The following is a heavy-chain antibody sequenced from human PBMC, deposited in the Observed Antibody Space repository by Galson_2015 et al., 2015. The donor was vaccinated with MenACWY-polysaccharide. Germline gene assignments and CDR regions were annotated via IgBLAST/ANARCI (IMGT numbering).Heavy chain of an antibody. CDR1: GYSFSSYD. J-gene: IGHJ5*02. D-gene: IGHD3-22*01. CDR2: MNPNSGNT. Sequence: SVKVSCKASGYSFSSYDINWVRQTTGQGLEWMGRMNPNSGNTGYAQKFQGRVTMTRNTSISIAYMELGSLRSEDTAVYYCARGGKYYYDSSGYLNWFDPWGQGTLVTVSS. CDR3: ARGGKYYYDSSGYLNWFDP. V-gene: IGHV1-8*01.